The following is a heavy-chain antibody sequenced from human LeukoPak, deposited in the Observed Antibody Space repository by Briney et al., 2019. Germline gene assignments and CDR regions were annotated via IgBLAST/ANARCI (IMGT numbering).Heavy chain of an antibody. CDR2: IWYDGSNK. D-gene: IGHD3-9*01. Sequence: GRSLRLSCAASGFTFSSYGMHWVRQAPGKGLEWVAVIWYDGSNKYYADSVKGRLTISRDNSKNTLYLQMNSLRAEDTAVYYCAKDGYYDILTGYNYYYYYMDVWGKGTTVTVSS. J-gene: IGHJ6*03. CDR1: GFTFSSYG. V-gene: IGHV3-33*06. CDR3: AKDGYYDILTGYNYYYYYMDV.